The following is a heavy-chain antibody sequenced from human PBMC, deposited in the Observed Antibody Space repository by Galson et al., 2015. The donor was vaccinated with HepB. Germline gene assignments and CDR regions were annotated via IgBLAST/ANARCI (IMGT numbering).Heavy chain of an antibody. CDR3: AKDSTVGFWSGYDY. J-gene: IGHJ4*02. CDR1: GFTFDDYA. D-gene: IGHD3-3*01. CDR2: ISWNSGSI. V-gene: IGHV3-9*01. Sequence: SLRLSCAASGFTFDDYAMHWVRQAPGKGLEWVSGISWNSGSIGYADSVKGRFTISRDNAKNSLYLQMNSLRAEDTALYYCAKDSTVGFWSGYDYWGQGTLVTVSS.